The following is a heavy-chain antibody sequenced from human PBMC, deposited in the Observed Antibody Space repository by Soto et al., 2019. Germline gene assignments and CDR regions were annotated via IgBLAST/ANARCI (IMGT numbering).Heavy chain of an antibody. V-gene: IGHV3-53*02. J-gene: IGHJ6*02. Sequence: EVQLVETGGGLIQPGGSLRLSCAASGFTVSSNYMNWVRQAPGKGLEWVSVIYIGGGTYYADSVKGRFTVSRDNSKNTLFLQMNSLGAEDTAVYCCARDRGFYGMDVWGQGTTVTVSS. CDR1: GFTVSSNY. CDR3: ARDRGFYGMDV. D-gene: IGHD3-10*01. CDR2: IYIGGGT.